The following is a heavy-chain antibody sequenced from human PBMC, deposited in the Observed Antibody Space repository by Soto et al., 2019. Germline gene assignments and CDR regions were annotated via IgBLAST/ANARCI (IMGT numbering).Heavy chain of an antibody. CDR3: ARGCLVIGNDYIWGSYPKLVYYYYYMDV. CDR2: IGYSGSA. D-gene: IGHD3-16*02. CDR1: GGSISSSNYY. J-gene: IGHJ6*03. Sequence: PSETLSLTCAVSGGSISSSNYYWGWIRQPPGKGLEWIGSIGYSGSANYNPSLKSRVTISVDTSKNQFSLKLSSVTAADTAVYYCARGCLVIGNDYIWGSYPKLVYYYYYMDVWGKGTTVTVSS. V-gene: IGHV4-39*01.